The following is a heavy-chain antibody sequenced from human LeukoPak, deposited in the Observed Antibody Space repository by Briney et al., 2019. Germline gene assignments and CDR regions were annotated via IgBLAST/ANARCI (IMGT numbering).Heavy chain of an antibody. J-gene: IGHJ4*02. CDR1: GFTFSSYG. Sequence: GRSLRLSCAASGFTFSSYGMHWVRQAPGKGLEWVAVIWYDGSHKYYADSAKGRFTISRDNSKNTLNLQMNSLRAEDTAVYYCARGDYYYDSSGYYYVWGQGTLVTVSS. CDR2: IWYDGSHK. CDR3: ARGDYYYDSSGYYYV. V-gene: IGHV3-33*01. D-gene: IGHD3-22*01.